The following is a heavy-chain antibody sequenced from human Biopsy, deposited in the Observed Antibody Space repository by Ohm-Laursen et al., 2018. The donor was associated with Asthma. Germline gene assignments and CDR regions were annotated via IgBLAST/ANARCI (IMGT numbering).Heavy chain of an antibody. CDR1: GFTFADYA. Sequence: SSLRLSCAASGFTFADYAMNWVRQAPGKGLEWVSGISWNSGSLEYADSVKGRFTVSRDNAKRTLYLQMNSLRAEDTALYYCVRVWGGSAFDIWGQGTMVTVSS. CDR2: ISWNSGSL. V-gene: IGHV3-9*01. CDR3: VRVWGGSAFDI. D-gene: IGHD3-16*01. J-gene: IGHJ3*02.